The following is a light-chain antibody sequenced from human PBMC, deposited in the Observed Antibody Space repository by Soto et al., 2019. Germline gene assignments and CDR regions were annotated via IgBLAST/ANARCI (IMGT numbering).Light chain of an antibody. V-gene: IGKV2-28*01. J-gene: IGKJ4*01. CDR2: LGS. CDR1: QSLLHSSGYNY. CDR3: MQALQTPLT. Sequence: DIVMTQSPLSLPVTPGEPASISCRSSQSLLHSSGYNYVDWYLQKPGQSPQLLIHLGSTRASGVPDRFSGSGSGTDFTLKISRVEAEDVGVYYCMQALQTPLTFGGGTRVELK.